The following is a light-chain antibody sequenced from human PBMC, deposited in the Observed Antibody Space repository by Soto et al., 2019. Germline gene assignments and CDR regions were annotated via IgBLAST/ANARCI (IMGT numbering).Light chain of an antibody. J-gene: IGKJ1*01. V-gene: IGKV1-39*01. CDR3: QQGFSAPPWT. CDR2: DAS. Sequence: DIQMTQSPSFLSASVGDRVTITCRSSQSINNYLNWYQQRPGKAPKVIMYDASTLQSGVTTRFSGSGSGTDFTLTISSLQPEDFATYYCQQGFSAPPWTFGQGTKVEI. CDR1: QSINNY.